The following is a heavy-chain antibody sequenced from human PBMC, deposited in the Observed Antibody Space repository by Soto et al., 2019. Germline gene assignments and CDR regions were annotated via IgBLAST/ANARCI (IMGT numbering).Heavy chain of an antibody. Sequence: SRRLPCSAPGATFTRYCMHWVRHAPGKGLVWVSHINTDGSNTNYADSVKGRFTISRDNAKSTLFLQMNSLRDEDTAVYYCAREFCSGGNCYTYYFDPWGQGIPVTVSS. D-gene: IGHD2-15*01. V-gene: IGHV3-74*01. CDR2: INTDGSNT. CDR1: GATFTRYC. CDR3: AREFCSGGNCYTYYFDP. J-gene: IGHJ5*02.